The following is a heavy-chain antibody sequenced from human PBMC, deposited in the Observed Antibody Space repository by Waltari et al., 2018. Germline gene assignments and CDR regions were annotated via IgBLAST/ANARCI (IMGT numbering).Heavy chain of an antibody. Sequence: QVQLQESGPGLVKPSETLSLTCTVSGGSISSYYWSWIRQPPGKGLEWIGYIYYSGSTNYNPSLKSRVTISVDTSKNQFSLKLSSVTAADTAVYYCARDSADFWSGSSMDVWGQGTTVTVSS. CDR3: ARDSADFWSGSSMDV. D-gene: IGHD3-3*01. CDR1: GGSISSYY. J-gene: IGHJ6*02. V-gene: IGHV4-59*12. CDR2: IYYSGST.